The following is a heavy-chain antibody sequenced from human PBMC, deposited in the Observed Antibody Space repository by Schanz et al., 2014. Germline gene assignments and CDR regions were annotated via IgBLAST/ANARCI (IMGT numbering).Heavy chain of an antibody. Sequence: EVQLVESGGDFVQPGGSLRLSCEVSGFTFSDYSMTWVRQPPGKGLEWVSYISGNSIFTYNAKSVRGRFTISRDNAKNSLYLQMNSLRDDDTAIYYCARGQSSGFSYAEMAFDLRGRGTRVSVSS. V-gene: IGHV3-48*02. CDR3: ARGQSSGFSYAEMAFDL. J-gene: IGHJ2*01. D-gene: IGHD3-22*01. CDR1: GFTFSDYS. CDR2: ISGNSIFT.